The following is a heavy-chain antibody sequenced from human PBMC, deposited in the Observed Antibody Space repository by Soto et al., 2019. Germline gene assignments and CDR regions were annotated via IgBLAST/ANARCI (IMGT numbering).Heavy chain of an antibody. CDR3: AIGPRMWLAGGGY. CDR1: GGSFSGYY. D-gene: IGHD6-19*01. V-gene: IGHV4-34*01. CDR2: INHSGIT. Sequence: SETLSLTCAVYGGSFSGYYWSWIRQPPGKGLEWLGEINHSGITDYNQSLKSRITISIDTSKNQFSLKLNSVTAADTAVYYCAIGPRMWLAGGGYWGQGTQVTVSS. J-gene: IGHJ4*02.